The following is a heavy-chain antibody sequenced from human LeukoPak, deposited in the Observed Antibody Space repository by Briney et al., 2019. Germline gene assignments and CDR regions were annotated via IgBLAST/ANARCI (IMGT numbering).Heavy chain of an antibody. D-gene: IGHD1-14*01. V-gene: IGHV1-46*01. J-gene: IGHJ4*02. Sequence: ASVKVSCKPSGYTFTNYYMHWVRQAPGQGPEWMGITRPSSGRTNYPQKFQGRVTITWDMSTSTFYLELSSLTSDDTAVYYCAREGPETYNFDFWGQGTLVTVSS. CDR3: AREGPETYNFDF. CDR1: GYTFTNYY. CDR2: TRPSSGRT.